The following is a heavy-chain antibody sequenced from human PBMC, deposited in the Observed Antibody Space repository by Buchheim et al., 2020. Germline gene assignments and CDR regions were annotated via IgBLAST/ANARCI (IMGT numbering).Heavy chain of an antibody. D-gene: IGHD3-22*01. Sequence: QVQLVESGGGVVQPGRSLRLSCAASGFTFSSYGMHWVRQAPGKGLEWVAVIWYDGSNKYYADSVKGRFTISRDNSKNTLYLQMNSLRAEDTAVYYCAREVSYYYDSSGYCLDYWGQGT. CDR1: GFTFSSYG. CDR3: AREVSYYYDSSGYCLDY. J-gene: IGHJ4*02. V-gene: IGHV3-33*01. CDR2: IWYDGSNK.